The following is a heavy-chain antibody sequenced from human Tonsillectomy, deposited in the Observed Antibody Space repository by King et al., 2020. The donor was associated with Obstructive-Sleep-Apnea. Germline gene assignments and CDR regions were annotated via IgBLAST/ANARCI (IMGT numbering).Heavy chain of an antibody. CDR1: GFTFSDEY. CDR3: AREGTGMVSYYYYYYGMDV. J-gene: IGHJ6*02. CDR2: ICSSVSII. D-gene: IGHD5-18*01. Sequence: HVQLVQSGGGLFKPGGSLRLSCAASGFTFSDEYMSWIRQAPGKWLEWVSYICSSVSIIFYADSGKGRFTISRDNAKNSLYLQMNSLRAEDTAVYYCAREGTGMVSYYYYYYGMDVWGQGTTVTVSS. V-gene: IGHV3-11*01.